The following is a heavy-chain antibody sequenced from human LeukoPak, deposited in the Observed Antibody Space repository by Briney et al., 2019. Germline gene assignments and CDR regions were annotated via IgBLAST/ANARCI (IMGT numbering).Heavy chain of an antibody. J-gene: IGHJ4*02. CDR2: INPNSGGT. D-gene: IGHD3-10*01. CDR3: ARVLWFGELSWDY. V-gene: IGHV1-2*02. CDR1: GYTFTGYY. Sequence: ASVKVSCKASGYTFTGYYMHWVRQAPGQGLEWMGWINPNSGGTSYAQKFQGRVTMTRDTSISTAYMELSRLRSDDTAVYYCARVLWFGELSWDYWGQGTLVTVSS.